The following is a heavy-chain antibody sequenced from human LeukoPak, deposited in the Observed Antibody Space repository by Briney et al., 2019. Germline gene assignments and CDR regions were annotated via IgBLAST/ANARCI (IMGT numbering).Heavy chain of an antibody. CDR3: VCLGLGGLSLD. J-gene: IGHJ4*02. V-gene: IGHV3-21*01. CDR1: GFTFSSYA. D-gene: IGHD3-16*01. Sequence: PGGSLRLSCAASGFTFSSYAMNWVRQAPGKGLEWVSSISSSSSYIYYADSLKGRFTISRDNAKNTLYPQMNSLRVEDTAVYYCVCLGLGGLSLDWGQGTLVTVSS. CDR2: ISSSSSYI.